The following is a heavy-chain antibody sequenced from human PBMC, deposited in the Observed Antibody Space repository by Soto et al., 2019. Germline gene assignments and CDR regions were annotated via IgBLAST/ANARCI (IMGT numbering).Heavy chain of an antibody. CDR1: GYSFTSYW. V-gene: IGHV5-51*01. CDR3: ARRFTTRTTTGGYYYYMDV. Sequence: PGESLKISCKGSGYSFTSYWIGWVRQMPGKGLEWMGIIYPGDSDTRYSPSFQGQVTISADKSISTAYLQWSSLKASDTAMYYCARRFTTRTTTGGYYYYMDVWGKGNRGTV. CDR2: IYPGDSDT. J-gene: IGHJ6*03. D-gene: IGHD1-1*01.